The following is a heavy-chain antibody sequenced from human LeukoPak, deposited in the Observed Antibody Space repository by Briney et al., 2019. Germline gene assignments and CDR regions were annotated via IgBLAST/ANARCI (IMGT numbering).Heavy chain of an antibody. D-gene: IGHD3-10*01. CDR1: GFTFSSYG. V-gene: IGHV3-30*02. CDR2: IRFDGSNK. J-gene: IGHJ6*03. Sequence: GGSLRLSCAASGFTFSSYGMHWVRQAPGKGLEWVAFIRFDGSNKNYVDSVKGRFTISRDNSENTLYLQMNSLRAGDTAVYYCARAVLGSGNYYYYYMDVWGKGTTVTISS. CDR3: ARAVLGSGNYYYYYMDV.